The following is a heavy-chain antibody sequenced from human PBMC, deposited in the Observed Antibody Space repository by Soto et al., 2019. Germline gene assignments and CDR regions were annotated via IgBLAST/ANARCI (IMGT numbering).Heavy chain of an antibody. V-gene: IGHV3-48*02. D-gene: IGHD5-18*01. CDR3: APYSLKQFDY. CDR2: ISSSSSTI. CDR1: GFTFSSYS. Sequence: GGSLRLSCAASGFTFSSYSMNWVRQAPGKGLEWVSYISSSSSTIYYTDSVKGRFTISRDNAKNSLYLQMNSLRDEDTAVYYCAPYSLKQFDYWGQGTLVTVSS. J-gene: IGHJ4*02.